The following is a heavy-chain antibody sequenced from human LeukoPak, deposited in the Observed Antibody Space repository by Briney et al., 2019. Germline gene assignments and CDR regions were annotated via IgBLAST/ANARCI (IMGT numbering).Heavy chain of an antibody. J-gene: IGHJ6*03. CDR1: GFTFSSYA. CDR2: SSGSGGST. D-gene: IGHD3-3*01. Sequence: GGSLRLSCAASGFTFSSYAMSGVRQAPGKGLEWGSASSGSGGSTYYADSVKGRFTISRDNSKNTLYLQMNSLRAEDTAVYYCAKVAHYDFWSGPDYYMDVWGKGTTVTVSS. V-gene: IGHV3-23*01. CDR3: AKVAHYDFWSGPDYYMDV.